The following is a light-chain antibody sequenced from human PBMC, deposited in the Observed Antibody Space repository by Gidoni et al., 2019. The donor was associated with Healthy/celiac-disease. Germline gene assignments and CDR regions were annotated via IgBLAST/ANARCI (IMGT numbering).Light chain of an antibody. CDR2: DAS. Sequence: EMVLTQSPATLSLSPGETATLSCRASQSVSSYLAWYQQKPGQAPRLLIYDASNRATGIPARFSGSGSGTDFTLTISSLEPEDFAVYYCQQRSNWPITFGQETRLEIK. CDR3: QQRSNWPIT. J-gene: IGKJ5*01. CDR1: QSVSSY. V-gene: IGKV3-11*01.